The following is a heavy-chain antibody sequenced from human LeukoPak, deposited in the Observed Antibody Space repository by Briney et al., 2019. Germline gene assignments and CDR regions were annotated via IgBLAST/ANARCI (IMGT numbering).Heavy chain of an antibody. CDR2: IYSGGST. CDR3: ARDIRAYGMDV. CDR1: GFTVRSNH. Sequence: GRSVRLLSPAFGFTVRSNHMRWGRQGPGKGLEWVSVIYSGGSTYDAGSVNGRFTISRDNSKNTLYLQMNSLRAEDTAGYYCARDIRAYGMDVWGQGTTVTVSS. V-gene: IGHV3-53*05. D-gene: IGHD3-3*02. J-gene: IGHJ6*02.